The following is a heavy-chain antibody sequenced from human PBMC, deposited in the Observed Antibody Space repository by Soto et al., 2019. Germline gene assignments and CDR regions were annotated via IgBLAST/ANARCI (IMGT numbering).Heavy chain of an antibody. J-gene: IGHJ4*02. V-gene: IGHV4-31*02. Sequence: QVQLEQSGPGLVKPAQTLSLTCKISGGSITSVNHYWSWIRQSPGEGLEWIGYIFDSGTTHYNPSLKGRVTISGDASQSQSSLTIHSVTAADTAVYYCAREVSGTGAFDYRGQGTLVTVSS. D-gene: IGHD2-8*02. CDR3: AREVSGTGAFDY. CDR1: GGSITSVNHY. CDR2: IFDSGTT.